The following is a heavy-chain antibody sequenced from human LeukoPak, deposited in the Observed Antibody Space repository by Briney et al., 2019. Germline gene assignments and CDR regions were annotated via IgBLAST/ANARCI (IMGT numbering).Heavy chain of an antibody. CDR2: INPNSGNT. D-gene: IGHD2-2*01. Sequence: ASVKVSCKASGYTFTGYYMHWVRQAPGQGLEWMGWINPNSGNTGYAQKFQGRVTMTRNTSISTAYMELSSLRSEDTAVYYCASMGLSGVVVPAAMYGYYYYYYMDVWGKGTTVTISS. CDR3: ASMGLSGVVVPAAMYGYYYYYYMDV. V-gene: IGHV1-8*02. J-gene: IGHJ6*03. CDR1: GYTFTGYY.